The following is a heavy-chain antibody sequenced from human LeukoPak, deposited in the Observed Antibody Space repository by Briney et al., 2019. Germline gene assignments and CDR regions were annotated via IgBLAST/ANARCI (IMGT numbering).Heavy chain of an antibody. V-gene: IGHV3-74*01. Sequence: PGGSLRLSCAASGFTFSSYWMHWVRQAPGKGLVWVSRINSDESSTSYADSVKGRFTISRDNAKNTLYLQMNSLRAEDTAVYYCARDYTQYYYYYYMDVWGKGTTVTVSS. CDR3: ARDYTQYYYYYYMDV. D-gene: IGHD3-16*01. J-gene: IGHJ6*03. CDR2: INSDESST. CDR1: GFTFSSYW.